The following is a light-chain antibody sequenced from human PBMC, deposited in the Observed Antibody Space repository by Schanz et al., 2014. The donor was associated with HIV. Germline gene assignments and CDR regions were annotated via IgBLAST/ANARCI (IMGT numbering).Light chain of an antibody. CDR1: SGSIASNY. CDR3: QSYDANTHCV. V-gene: IGLV6-57*04. Sequence: NFMLSQPHSVSESPGKTVTISCTRSSGSIASNYGQWFQQRPASAPTTLIYEDNQRLYGVPDRFSGSIDSSSNSASLTISGLKTEDEADYYCQSYDANTHCVFGGGTKLTVL. J-gene: IGLJ3*02. CDR2: EDN.